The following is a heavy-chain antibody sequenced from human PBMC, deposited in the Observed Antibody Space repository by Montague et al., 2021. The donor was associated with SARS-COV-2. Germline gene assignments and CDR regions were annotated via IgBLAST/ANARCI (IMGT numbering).Heavy chain of an antibody. CDR2: IYYSGST. CDR3: ARKEMKYSSIWSTGGNWFDP. J-gene: IGHJ5*02. D-gene: IGHD6-13*01. CDR1: GGSFSDYY. V-gene: IGHV4-34*01. Sequence: SETLSLTCAVYGGSFSDYYWSWIRQPPGKGLEWIGSIYYSGSTYXNPSLKSRVTISADTSKNQFSLKLSSVTAADTAVYYCARKEMKYSSIWSTGGNWFDPWGQGTLVTVSS.